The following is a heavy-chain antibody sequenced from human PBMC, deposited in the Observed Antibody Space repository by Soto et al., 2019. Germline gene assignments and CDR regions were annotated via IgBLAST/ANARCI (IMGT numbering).Heavy chain of an antibody. D-gene: IGHD3-16*01. V-gene: IGHV3-21*01. CDR3: ARDLMGDRGRGEAFDI. CDR2: ISSSSSYI. Sequence: PVGSLRLSCAASGFTFSSYSMNWVRQAPGKGLEWVSSISSSSSYIYYADSVKGRFTISRDNAKNSLYLQMNSLRAEDTAVYYCARDLMGDRGRGEAFDIWGQGTMVTVSS. J-gene: IGHJ3*02. CDR1: GFTFSSYS.